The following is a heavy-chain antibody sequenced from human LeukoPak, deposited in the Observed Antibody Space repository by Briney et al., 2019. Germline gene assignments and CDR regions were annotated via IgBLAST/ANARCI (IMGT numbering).Heavy chain of an antibody. CDR1: GFTFRTYW. V-gene: IGHV3-74*01. D-gene: IGHD5-24*01. CDR2: IKSDGSAT. CDR3: ARGFSYNHFDY. J-gene: IGHJ4*02. Sequence: GGSLRLYCAASGFTFRTYWMHWARQAPGKGLVWVSHIKSDGSATTYADSVKGRFTISRDNAKNTLYLQMNGLRAEDTAVYYCARGFSYNHFDYWGQGTPVTVSS.